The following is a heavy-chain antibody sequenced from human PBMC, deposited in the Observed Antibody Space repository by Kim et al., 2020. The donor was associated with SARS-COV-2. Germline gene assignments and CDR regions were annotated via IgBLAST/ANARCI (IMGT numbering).Heavy chain of an antibody. V-gene: IGHV3-11*06. Sequence: GGSLRLSCAASGFTISNYYMSWMRQAPGKGLEWVSYIGISSSYTYYADSVKGRFTISRDNARNSLYLQMKTLRADDTAVYFCARDKGESSTPPQHADYWGQGTLVTVSP. CDR1: GFTISNYY. CDR3: ARDKGESSTPPQHADY. J-gene: IGHJ4*01. CDR2: IGISSSYT. D-gene: IGHD2-15*01.